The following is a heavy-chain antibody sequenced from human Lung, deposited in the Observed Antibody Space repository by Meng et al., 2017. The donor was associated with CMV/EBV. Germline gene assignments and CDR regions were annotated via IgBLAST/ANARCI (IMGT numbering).Heavy chain of an antibody. J-gene: IGHJ6*02. CDR1: GLLFDDYA. CDR2: ISWNSGSI. D-gene: IGHD5-24*01. CDR3: AKDTCSRGGYTLDV. V-gene: IGHV3-9*03. Sequence: SCAASGLLFDDYAMHWVRQAPGKGLEWVSGISWNSGSIGYADSVKGRFTISRDNAKNSLFLQMNSLRAEDMGVYYCAKDTCSRGGYTLDVWGQGNXVNGAS.